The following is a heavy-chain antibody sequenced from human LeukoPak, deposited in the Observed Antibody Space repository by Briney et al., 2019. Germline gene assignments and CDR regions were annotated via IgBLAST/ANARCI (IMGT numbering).Heavy chain of an antibody. CDR3: ARVTCGGDCRAHYYYYYMDV. J-gene: IGHJ6*03. V-gene: IGHV4-61*02. CDR1: GGSISSVYAD. Sequence: SQTLSLTCTLAGGSISSVYADWSWLLQPGGKGLEWFWRIYTQRSTNYTPCLKSRVTMSVDTSKNQFSLKLSSVTAADTAVYYCARVTCGGDCRAHYYYYYMDVWGKGTTVTISS. CDR2: IYTQRST. D-gene: IGHD2-21*02.